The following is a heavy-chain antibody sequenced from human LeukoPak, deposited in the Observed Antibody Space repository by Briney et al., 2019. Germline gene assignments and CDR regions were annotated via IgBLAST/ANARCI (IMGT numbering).Heavy chain of an antibody. CDR2: INPNSGGT. Sequence: ASVKVSCKASGYTFTSYGISWVRQAPGQGLEWMGWINPNSGGTNYAQKFQGRVTMTRDTSISTAYMELSRLRSDDTAVYYCARGGDSSGYSIDPWGQGTLVTVSS. CDR3: ARGGDSSGYSIDP. CDR1: GYTFTSYG. D-gene: IGHD3-22*01. J-gene: IGHJ5*02. V-gene: IGHV1-2*02.